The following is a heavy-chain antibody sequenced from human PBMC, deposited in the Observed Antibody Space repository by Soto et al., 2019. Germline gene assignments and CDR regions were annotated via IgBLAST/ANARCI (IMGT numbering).Heavy chain of an antibody. CDR1: GFTFSSYA. V-gene: IGHV3-23*01. CDR3: ASHDYKVRSGYYYYYMDV. Sequence: GGSLRLSCAASGFTFSSYAMSWVRQAPGKGLEWVSAISGSGGSTYYADSVKGRFTISRDNSKNTLYLQMNSLRAEDKAVYYCASHDYKVRSGYYYYYMDVWGKGTTVTVSS. CDR2: ISGSGGST. J-gene: IGHJ6*03. D-gene: IGHD4-4*01.